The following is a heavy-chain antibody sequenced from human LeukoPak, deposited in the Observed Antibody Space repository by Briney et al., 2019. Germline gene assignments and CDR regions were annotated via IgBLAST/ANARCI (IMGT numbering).Heavy chain of an antibody. CDR2: IVSNGDST. D-gene: IGHD3-22*01. CDR3: VNPGWYYDSSGYSYYYGMDV. J-gene: IGHJ6*02. V-gene: IGHV3-64D*09. Sequence: GRSLRLSCSASGFTFSRHGMHWVRQAPGKGLEYASAIVSNGDSTYYADSVKGRFTISRDNAKNTLYLQMSSLRPDDTAVYYCVNPGWYYDSSGYSYYYGMDVWGQGTTVTVSS. CDR1: GFTFSRHG.